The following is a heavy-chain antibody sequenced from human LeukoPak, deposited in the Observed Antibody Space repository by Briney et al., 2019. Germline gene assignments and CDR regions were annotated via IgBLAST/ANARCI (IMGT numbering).Heavy chain of an antibody. J-gene: IGHJ3*02. CDR3: ARDYYDSSGGLLLGAFDI. D-gene: IGHD3-22*01. V-gene: IGHV4-34*01. Sequence: PSETLSLTCAVYGGSFSGYYWSWIRQPPGKGLEWIGEINHSGSTNYNPSLKSRVTISVDTSKNQFSLKLSSVTAADTAVYYCARDYYDSSGGLLLGAFDIWGQGTMVTVSS. CDR1: GGSFSGYY. CDR2: INHSGST.